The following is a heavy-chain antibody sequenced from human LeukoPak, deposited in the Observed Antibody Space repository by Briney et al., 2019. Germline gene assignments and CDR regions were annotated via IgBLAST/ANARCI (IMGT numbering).Heavy chain of an antibody. D-gene: IGHD1-1*01. Sequence: ALETLSLTCTVSGGSISSGGYYWSWIRQNPGKGPEWIGYIYYSGSAYYNPSLKSQVTISIDTSKNHFSLKVSSVTAADTAVYYCARKRNDLSDAFDIWGQGTMVTVSS. CDR1: GGSISSGGYY. CDR2: IYYSGSA. CDR3: ARKRNDLSDAFDI. J-gene: IGHJ3*02. V-gene: IGHV4-31*01.